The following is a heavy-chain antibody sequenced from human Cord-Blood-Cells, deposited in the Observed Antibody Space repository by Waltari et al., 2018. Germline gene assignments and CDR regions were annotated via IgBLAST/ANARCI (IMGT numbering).Heavy chain of an antibody. D-gene: IGHD2-2*02. CDR3: ARETGYCSSTSCYRGAFDI. CDR1: GGSISSSSYY. CDR2: IYYSGST. V-gene: IGHV4-39*02. Sequence: QLQLQESGPGLVKPSETLSLTCTVSGGSISSSSYYWGWIRQPPGKGLEWIGRIYYSGSTYYTPSLKSRVTISVDTSKNQFSLKLSSVTAADTAVYYCARETGYCSSTSCYRGAFDIWGQGTMVTVSS. J-gene: IGHJ3*02.